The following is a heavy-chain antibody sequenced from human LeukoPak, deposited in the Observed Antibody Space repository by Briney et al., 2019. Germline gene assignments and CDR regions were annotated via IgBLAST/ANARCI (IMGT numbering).Heavy chain of an antibody. V-gene: IGHV5-51*01. CDR1: GYSFANYW. D-gene: IGHD2-2*01. CDR2: IYPGDSDI. CDR3: ARRRSLPAPRDAFDI. Sequence: PGESLKISCKGSGYSFANYWIGWVRQMPGKGLEWMGIIYPGDSDIRYSPSLQGQVTISADKSISTAYLQWSSLKASDTAMYYCARRRSLPAPRDAFDIWGQGTMVTVSS. J-gene: IGHJ3*02.